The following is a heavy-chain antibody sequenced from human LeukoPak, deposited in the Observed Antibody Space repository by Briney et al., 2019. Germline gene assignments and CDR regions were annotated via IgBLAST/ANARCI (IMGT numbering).Heavy chain of an antibody. D-gene: IGHD3/OR15-3a*01. CDR3: ARAAGTGYYMDV. V-gene: IGHV4-4*02. Sequence: SGTLSLTCAVSGDFITKSVWWIWVRQTPGKGLEWIGDIYHSGSTYYNPSLKSRVTISVVRSKNQFSLKLSSVTAADTAVYYCARAAGTGYYMDVWGKGTTVTVSS. CDR1: GDFITKSVW. J-gene: IGHJ6*03. CDR2: IYHSGST.